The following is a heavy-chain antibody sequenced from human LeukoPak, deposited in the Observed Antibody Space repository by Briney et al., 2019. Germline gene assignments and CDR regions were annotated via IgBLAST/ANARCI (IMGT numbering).Heavy chain of an antibody. CDR1: GFTFSNYA. Sequence: PGRSLRLSCGASGFTFSNYAMHWVRQAPGKGLEWVAVISYDGSNKYYADSVKGRFTISRDNSKNTLYLQMNSLRAEDTAVYYCARINGYSYGYNDHWGQGTLVTVSS. CDR3: ARINGYSYGYNDH. D-gene: IGHD5-18*01. CDR2: ISYDGSNK. V-gene: IGHV3-30-3*01. J-gene: IGHJ4*02.